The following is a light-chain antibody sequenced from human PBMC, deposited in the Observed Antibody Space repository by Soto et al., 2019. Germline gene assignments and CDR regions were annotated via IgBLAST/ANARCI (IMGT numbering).Light chain of an antibody. J-gene: IGLJ1*01. CDR3: CAYAGSSVYV. Sequence: QSALTQTASVSASPGQSITISCTGTSSDIGTYSLVSWYQQHPGKAPKLLIYGGTKRPSGVSHRFSGSTSGHTASLTISWLQAEDEADFYCCAYAGSSVYVFGPGIKLTVL. V-gene: IGLV2-23*01. CDR2: GGT. CDR1: SSDIGTYSL.